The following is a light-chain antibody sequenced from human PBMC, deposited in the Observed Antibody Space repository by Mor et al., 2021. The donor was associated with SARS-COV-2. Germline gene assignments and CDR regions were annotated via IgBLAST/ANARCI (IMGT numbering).Light chain of an antibody. Sequence: QDITNYLNWYQQKPGKAPKLLIYDASNLETGVPSRFSGGGSGTDFTLTISSLQPQDVATYYCQHYDGLVRFTFGPGTKVDIK. V-gene: IGKV1-33*01. J-gene: IGKJ3*01. CDR3: QHYDGLVRFT. CDR2: DAS. CDR1: QDITNY.